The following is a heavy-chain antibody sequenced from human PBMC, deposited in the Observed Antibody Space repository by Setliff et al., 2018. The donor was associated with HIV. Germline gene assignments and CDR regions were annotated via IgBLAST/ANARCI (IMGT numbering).Heavy chain of an antibody. CDR3: VRGGTGWLRGLFDY. D-gene: IGHD5-12*01. V-gene: IGHV4-4*08. Sequence: PSETLSLTCDVSGGSISDFYWSWIRQSPRWGLEWIGYVHTSGSSNYNLSLKSRATISVDTSTNQFSLKLTSLTAADTAVYYCVRGGTGWLRGLFDYWGWGILVTVSS. J-gene: IGHJ4*02. CDR2: VHTSGSS. CDR1: GGSISDFY.